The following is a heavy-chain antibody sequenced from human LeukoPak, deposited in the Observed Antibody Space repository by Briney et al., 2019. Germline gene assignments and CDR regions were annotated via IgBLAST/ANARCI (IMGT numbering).Heavy chain of an antibody. CDR2: INHSGST. CDR3: ARGELVVPAAIRAYFDY. D-gene: IGHD2-2*02. V-gene: IGHV4-34*01. J-gene: IGHJ4*02. CDR1: GGSFSGYY. Sequence: SETLSLTCAVYGGSFSGYYWSWTRQPPGKGLEWIGEINHSGSTNYNPSLKSRVTISVDTSKNQFSLKLSSVTAADTAVYYCARGELVVPAAIRAYFDYWGQGTLVTVSS.